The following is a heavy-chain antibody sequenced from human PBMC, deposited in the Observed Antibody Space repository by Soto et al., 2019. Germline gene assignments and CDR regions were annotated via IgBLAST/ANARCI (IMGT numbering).Heavy chain of an antibody. V-gene: IGHV3-33*01. CDR2: IWYDGSNK. Sequence: GGSLRVSCAASGFTFSSYVMHWVRQSPGKGLEWVAVIWYDGSNKYYADSVKGRFTISRDNSKNTLYLQMNSLRAEDTAVYYCARDLTTVTTGNYYYYYGMDVWGQGTTVTVS. J-gene: IGHJ6*02. D-gene: IGHD4-4*01. CDR1: GFTFSSYV. CDR3: ARDLTTVTTGNYYYYYGMDV.